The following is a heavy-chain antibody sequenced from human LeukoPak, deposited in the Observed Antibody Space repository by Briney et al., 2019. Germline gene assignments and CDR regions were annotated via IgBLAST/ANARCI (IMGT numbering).Heavy chain of an antibody. J-gene: IGHJ4*02. CDR2: ISSSGSTI. Sequence: GGSLRLSYASSGFTFSSFEMNWVRQAPGKGLEWVSYISSSGSTIYYADSVKGRFTISRDNAKNSLYLQMNSLRAEDTAVYYCARDRVVRGYFDYWGQGTLVTVSS. CDR3: ARDRVVRGYFDY. D-gene: IGHD3-10*01. V-gene: IGHV3-48*03. CDR1: GFTFSSFE.